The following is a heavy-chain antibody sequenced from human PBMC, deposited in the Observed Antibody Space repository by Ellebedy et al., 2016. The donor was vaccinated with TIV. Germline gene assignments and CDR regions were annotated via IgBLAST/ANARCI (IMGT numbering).Heavy chain of an antibody. CDR2: IYYSGDT. J-gene: IGHJ5*01. CDR1: ADSLSRSSYY. Sequence: PGGSLRLSCTVSADSLSRSSYYWGWFRLPPGKGLEWIGNIYYSGDTDYNPSLKSRVTITVDTSKNQFSLKLRSVTAADTAVYYCARNPPTYNWVDSWGQGTLVTVSS. V-gene: IGHV4-39*01. CDR3: ARNPPTYNWVDS.